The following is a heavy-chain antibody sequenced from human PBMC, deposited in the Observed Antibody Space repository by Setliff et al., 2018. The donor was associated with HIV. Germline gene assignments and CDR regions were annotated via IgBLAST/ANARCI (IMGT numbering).Heavy chain of an antibody. CDR2: INPNSGAA. V-gene: IGHV1-2*06. Sequence: ASVKVSCKSSGYTFTAHFLHWVRQAPGQGLEWMGRINPNSGAADYAQNFQGRVTMTRATSMSTAYMEVSNLRSNDTATYYCAVPITRTDYEGLDYWGQGTLVTVSS. J-gene: IGHJ4*02. CDR1: GYTFTAHF. CDR3: AVPITRTDYEGLDY. D-gene: IGHD4-17*01.